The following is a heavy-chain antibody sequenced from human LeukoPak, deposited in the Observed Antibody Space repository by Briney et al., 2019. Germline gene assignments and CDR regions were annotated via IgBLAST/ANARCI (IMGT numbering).Heavy chain of an antibody. J-gene: IGHJ4*02. D-gene: IGHD3-9*01. CDR1: GGSFSGYY. CDR2: INHSGST. Sequence: PSETLSLTCAVYGGSFSGYYWSWIRQPPGKGLEWIREINHSGSTNYNPSLKSRVTISVDTSKNQFSLKLSSVTAADTALYYCARVLSWGTSPDYWGQGTLVTVSS. V-gene: IGHV4-34*01. CDR3: ARVLSWGTSPDY.